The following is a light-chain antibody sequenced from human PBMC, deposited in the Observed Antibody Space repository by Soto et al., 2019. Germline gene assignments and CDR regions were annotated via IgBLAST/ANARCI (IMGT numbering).Light chain of an antibody. CDR2: GAS. V-gene: IGKV3-15*01. Sequence: EIVMTQSPATLSVSPGERATLSCRASQSVSSNLAWYQQKPGQAPRLLIYGASTRATGIPARFSGSGSGTEFPLTISSLQSEDFAVYYCQQYNNWPRGTFGQGTKLEI. CDR1: QSVSSN. CDR3: QQYNNWPRGT. J-gene: IGKJ2*02.